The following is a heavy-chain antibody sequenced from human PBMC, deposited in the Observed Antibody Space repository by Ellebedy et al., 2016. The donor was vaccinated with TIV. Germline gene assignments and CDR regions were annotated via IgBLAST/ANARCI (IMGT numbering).Heavy chain of an antibody. CDR3: AAGSREYWFDP. V-gene: IGHV3-21*01. D-gene: IGHD3-10*01. Sequence: GESLKISCAATGYIFNFFAMTWVRQAPGKALEWVSSISSDSSDLSYADSGKGRFTISRDNAKNLLYLQMNTLGVEDTAVYYCAAGSREYWFDPWGQGTLVTVSS. J-gene: IGHJ5*02. CDR2: ISSDSSDL. CDR1: GYIFNFFA.